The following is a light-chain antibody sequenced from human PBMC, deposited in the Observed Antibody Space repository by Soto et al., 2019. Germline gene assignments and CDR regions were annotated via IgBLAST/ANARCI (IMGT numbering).Light chain of an antibody. Sequence: EIVMTQSPATLSVSPGESATLSCRASQTVRGNLAWYQQKPGQAPRLLFYGASTRATSIPARFSGSGSGTDFTLTLSSLQSEDSAVYYCQQYNDWPLTFCGGTTVEIK. CDR1: QTVRGN. CDR3: QQYNDWPLT. J-gene: IGKJ4*01. CDR2: GAS. V-gene: IGKV3-15*01.